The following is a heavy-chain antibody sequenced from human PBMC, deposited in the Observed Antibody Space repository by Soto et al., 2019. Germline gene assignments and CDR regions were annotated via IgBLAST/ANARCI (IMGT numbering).Heavy chain of an antibody. CDR1: GYTLTVLS. J-gene: IGHJ4*02. D-gene: IGHD6-13*01. V-gene: IGHV1-24*01. CDR2: FDPEDGET. Sequence: ASVKVSCKVSGYTLTVLSMHWVRQAPGKGLEWMGGFDPEDGETIYAQKFQGRVTMTEDTSTDTAYMELSSLRSEDTAVYYCATDPIPFIAAAGTDFGYWGQGTLVTVSS. CDR3: ATDPIPFIAAAGTDFGY.